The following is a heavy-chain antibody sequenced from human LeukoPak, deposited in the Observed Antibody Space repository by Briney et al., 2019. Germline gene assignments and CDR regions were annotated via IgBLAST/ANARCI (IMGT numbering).Heavy chain of an antibody. V-gene: IGHV1-3*01. Sequence: ASVKVSCKASGYTFTYRYLHWVRQAPGQALEWMGWINAGNGNTKYSQKFQGRVTITRDTSASTAYMELSSLRSEDTAVYYCARGARYSWFDPWGQGTLVTVSS. CDR1: GYTFTYRY. D-gene: IGHD4-11*01. J-gene: IGHJ5*02. CDR3: ARGARYSWFDP. CDR2: INAGNGNT.